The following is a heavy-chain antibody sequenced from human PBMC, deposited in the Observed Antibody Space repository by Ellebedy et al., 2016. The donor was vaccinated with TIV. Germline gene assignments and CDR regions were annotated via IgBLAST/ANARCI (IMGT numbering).Heavy chain of an antibody. CDR2: ISGSGGST. CDR1: GFTFSSYA. Sequence: GGSLRLSXAAPGFTFSSYAMSWVRQAPGKGLEWVSAISGSGGSTYYADSVKGRFTISRDNSKNSLYLQMNSLRTEDTALYYCARVGDPNYYGMDVWGQGTTVTVSS. J-gene: IGHJ6*02. D-gene: IGHD4-17*01. V-gene: IGHV3-23*01. CDR3: ARVGDPNYYGMDV.